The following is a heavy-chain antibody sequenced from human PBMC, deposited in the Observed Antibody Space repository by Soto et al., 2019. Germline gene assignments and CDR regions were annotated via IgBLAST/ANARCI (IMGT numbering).Heavy chain of an antibody. D-gene: IGHD6-13*01. J-gene: IGHJ6*02. Sequence: EVQLLESGGGLVQPGGSLRLSCAASGFTFSSYAMSWVRQAPGKGLEWVSAISGSGGSTYYADSVKGRFTIFRDNSKNTLYLQMNSLRAEDTAVYYCAKARAAGTWSYYGMDVWGQGTTDTVSS. CDR2: ISGSGGST. V-gene: IGHV3-23*01. CDR1: GFTFSSYA. CDR3: AKARAAGTWSYYGMDV.